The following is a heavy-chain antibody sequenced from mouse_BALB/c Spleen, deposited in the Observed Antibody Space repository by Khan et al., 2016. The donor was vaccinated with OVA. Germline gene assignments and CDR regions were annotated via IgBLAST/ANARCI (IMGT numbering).Heavy chain of an antibody. V-gene: IGHV5-6-4*01. CDR2: ISSGGSFT. J-gene: IGHJ2*01. D-gene: IGHD1-1*01. CDR1: GFSFSTYS. Sequence: EVELVESGGDLVRPGGSLKLSCAASGFSFSTYSMSWVRQTPEKRLEWVATISSGGSFTYYPDSVKGRFTISRDNAKNSLYLQMSSLKSEDTDMYYCTRQRGYYGSNPYFDYWGQGTTLTVSS. CDR3: TRQRGYYGSNPYFDY.